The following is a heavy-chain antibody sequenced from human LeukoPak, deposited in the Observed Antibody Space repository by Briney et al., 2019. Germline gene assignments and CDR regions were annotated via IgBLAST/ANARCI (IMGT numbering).Heavy chain of an antibody. CDR1: GFTFSSFG. CDR3: AKRQSYCFGY. Sequence: GGSLRLSCAASGFTFSSFGMSWVRQAPGKGLEWVSAISSTGGTAYYADSVKGRFTISRDNSKNTLYLQMNSLRAEDTAVYYCAKRQSYCFGYWGQGTLVTVSS. J-gene: IGHJ4*02. CDR2: ISSTGGTA. V-gene: IGHV3-23*01.